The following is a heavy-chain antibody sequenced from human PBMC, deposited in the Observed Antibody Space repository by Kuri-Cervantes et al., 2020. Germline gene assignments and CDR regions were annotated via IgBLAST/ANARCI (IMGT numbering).Heavy chain of an antibody. D-gene: IGHD1-14*01. Sequence: GESLKISCAASGFTFSSYGMHWVRQASGKGLEWVGRIRSKANSYATAYAASVKARFTISRDDTKNTAYLQMISLKTEDTAVYYCTSSTEQKRPYPNHSTPFDYWGQGTLVTVSS. V-gene: IGHV3-73*01. J-gene: IGHJ4*02. CDR2: IRSKANSYAT. CDR1: GFTFSSYG. CDR3: TSSTEQKRPYPNHSTPFDY.